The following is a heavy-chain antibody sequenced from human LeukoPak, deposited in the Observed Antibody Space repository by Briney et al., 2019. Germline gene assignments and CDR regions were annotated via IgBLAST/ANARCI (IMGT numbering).Heavy chain of an antibody. V-gene: IGHV4-59*01. CDR1: GGSISSYY. CDR2: IYYSGST. J-gene: IGHJ3*02. D-gene: IGHD2-2*01. Sequence: SETLSLTCTVSGGSISSYYWSWIRQPPGKGLEWIGYIYYSGSTNYNPSLKSRVTISVDTSKNQFSLKLSSVTAADTAVYYCARERDYCSSTSCYAAFDIWGQGTMVTVSS. CDR3: ARERDYCSSTSCYAAFDI.